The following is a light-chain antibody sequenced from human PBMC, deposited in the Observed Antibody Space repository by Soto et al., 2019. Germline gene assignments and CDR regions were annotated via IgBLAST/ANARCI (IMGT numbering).Light chain of an antibody. CDR2: GAS. CDR3: QQYGGSPYT. Sequence: EIVLTQSRDTLSLSPGERATLSCSASQSVTNKRLAWYQQKPGQAPRLLMYGASSRAGGIPDKFSGSGSGTDFTLTINRLEPEDFAVYYCQQYGGSPYTFAQGTKLEI. J-gene: IGKJ2*01. CDR1: QSVTNKR. V-gene: IGKV3-20*01.